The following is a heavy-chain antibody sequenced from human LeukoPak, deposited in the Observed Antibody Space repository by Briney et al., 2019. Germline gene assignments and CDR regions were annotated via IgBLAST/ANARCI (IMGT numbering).Heavy chain of an antibody. V-gene: IGHV1-46*01. CDR2: INPSGGST. Sequence: ASVKVSCKASGYTFTSYYMHWVRQAPGQGLEWMGIINPSGGSTSYAQKFQGRVTMTRDMSTSTVYMELSSLRSEDTAVYYCARGYCSSTSCYKGGFDNWGQGTLVTVSS. D-gene: IGHD2-2*02. CDR1: GYTFTSYY. J-gene: IGHJ4*02. CDR3: ARGYCSSTSCYKGGFDN.